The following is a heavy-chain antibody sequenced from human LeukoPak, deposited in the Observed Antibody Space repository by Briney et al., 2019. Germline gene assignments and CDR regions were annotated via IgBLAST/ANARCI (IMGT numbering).Heavy chain of an antibody. CDR2: INHSGST. J-gene: IGHJ4*02. CDR3: VRADNSSSCSVFDY. CDR1: GGSFSGYY. D-gene: IGHD6-13*01. V-gene: IGHV4-34*01. Sequence: SETLSLXCAVYGGSFSGYYWSWIRQPPGKVLEWIGEINHSGSTNYNPSLKSRVTISVDTSKNQFSLKLSSVTAADTAVYYCVRADNSSSCSVFDYWGQGTLVTVSS.